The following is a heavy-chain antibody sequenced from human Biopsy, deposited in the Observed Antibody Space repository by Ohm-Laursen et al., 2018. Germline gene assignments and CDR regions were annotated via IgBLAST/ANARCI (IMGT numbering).Heavy chain of an antibody. CDR3: VRSRAGGATWGMDV. V-gene: IGHV1-2*02. CDR2: INPDNGGT. D-gene: IGHD3-16*01. J-gene: IGHJ6*02. CDR1: GYTFTGYY. Sequence: ASVKVSCKASGYTFTGYYLHWVRQAPGQGLEWMGWINPDNGGTIHAQKFQGRVTVTRDTSISTAYVEVTSLRSDDTAVYYCVRSRAGGATWGMDVGGQGTRVTVSS.